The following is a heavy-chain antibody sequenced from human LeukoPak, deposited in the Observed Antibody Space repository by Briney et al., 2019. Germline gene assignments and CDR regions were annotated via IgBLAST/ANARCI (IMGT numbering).Heavy chain of an antibody. V-gene: IGHV3-23*01. J-gene: IGHJ4*02. Sequence: PGGSLRLSCAASGFTFSSYAMSWVRQAPGKGLDWVSSFTATGGRTYYADSVKGRFTISRDNSKNTLYLQLNSLRAEDTAVYFCAKGLLDPNLVLDYWGQGTLVTVSS. D-gene: IGHD2-8*02. CDR2: FTATGGRT. CDR3: AKGLLDPNLVLDY. CDR1: GFTFSSYA.